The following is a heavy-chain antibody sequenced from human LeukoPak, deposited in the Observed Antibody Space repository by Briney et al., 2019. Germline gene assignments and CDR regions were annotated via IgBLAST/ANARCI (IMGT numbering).Heavy chain of an antibody. Sequence: KTSETLSLTCTVSGGSISSSSYYWGWIRQPPGKGLEWIGSIYYSGSTYYNPSLKSRVTISVDTSKNQFSLKLSSVTAADTAVYYCARGWELHLAPDYWGQGTLVTVSS. CDR3: ARGWELHLAPDY. CDR1: GGSISSSSYY. J-gene: IGHJ4*02. CDR2: IYYSGST. D-gene: IGHD1-26*01. V-gene: IGHV4-39*01.